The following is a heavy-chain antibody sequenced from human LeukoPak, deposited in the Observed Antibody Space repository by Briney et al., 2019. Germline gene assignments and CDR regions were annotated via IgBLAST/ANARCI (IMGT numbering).Heavy chain of an antibody. D-gene: IGHD2-15*01. V-gene: IGHV4-34*01. CDR3: ARIPPRSYCSGGSCYRNAFDI. J-gene: IGHJ3*02. Sequence: SETLSLTCAVHGGSFSGYYWSWIRQPPGKGLEWIGEINHSGSTNYNPSLKSRVTMSVDTSKNQFSLKLSSVTAADTAVYYCARIPPRSYCSGGSCYRNAFDIWGQGTMVTVSS. CDR1: GGSFSGYY. CDR2: INHSGST.